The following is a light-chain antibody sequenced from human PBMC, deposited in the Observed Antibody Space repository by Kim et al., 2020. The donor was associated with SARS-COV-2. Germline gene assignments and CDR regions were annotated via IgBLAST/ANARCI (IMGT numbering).Light chain of an antibody. CDR3: QTWGTGMGV. J-gene: IGLJ3*02. V-gene: IGLV4-69*01. CDR2: LNSDGSH. CDR1: SGHSNSA. Sequence: ASVKITCTLGSGHSNSAIAWHQQQPEKGPRYLMKLNSDGSHYKGDGIPDRFSGSSSGAERYLTISSLQSEDEADYYCQTWGTGMGVFGGGTQLTVL.